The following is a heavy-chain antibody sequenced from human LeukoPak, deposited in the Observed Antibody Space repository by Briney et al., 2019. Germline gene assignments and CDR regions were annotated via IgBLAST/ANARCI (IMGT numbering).Heavy chain of an antibody. CDR3: ARPYCSGGSCYPGAFDI. Sequence: KPGGSLRLSCVASGFTFSDYYMSWIRQAPGKGLEWVSYISSSSSTIYYADSVKGRFTISRDNSKNTLYLQMNSLRAEDTAVYYCARPYCSGGSCYPGAFDIWGQGTMVTVSS. D-gene: IGHD2-15*01. J-gene: IGHJ3*02. CDR2: ISSSSSTI. V-gene: IGHV3-11*01. CDR1: GFTFSDYY.